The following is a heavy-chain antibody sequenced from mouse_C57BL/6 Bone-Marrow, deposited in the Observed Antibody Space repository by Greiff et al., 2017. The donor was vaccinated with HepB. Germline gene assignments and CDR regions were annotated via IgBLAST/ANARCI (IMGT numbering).Heavy chain of an antibody. CDR3: ARDYYGSTPYWYFDV. CDR2: IDPSDSYT. CDR1: GYTFTSYW. D-gene: IGHD1-1*01. J-gene: IGHJ1*03. Sequence: VKLQQPGAELVMPGASVKLSCKASGYTFTSYWMHWVKQRPGQGLEWIGEIDPSDSYTNYNQKFKGKSTLTVDKSSSTAYMQLSSLTSEDSAVYYCARDYYGSTPYWYFDVWGTGTTVTVSS. V-gene: IGHV1-69*01.